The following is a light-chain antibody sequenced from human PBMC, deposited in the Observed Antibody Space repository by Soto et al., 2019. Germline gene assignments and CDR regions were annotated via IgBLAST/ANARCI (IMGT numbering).Light chain of an antibody. V-gene: IGLV6-57*02. Sequence: NFMLTQPHSVSESPGKTVTISCTGSSGSIASNYVQWYQQRPGSAPTTVIYEDNQRPSGVPDRFSGSIDSSSNSASLTISGLKTEDDADYYCQSYDSRNVVLGGGTKRPS. J-gene: IGLJ2*01. CDR2: EDN. CDR3: QSYDSRNVV. CDR1: SGSIASNY.